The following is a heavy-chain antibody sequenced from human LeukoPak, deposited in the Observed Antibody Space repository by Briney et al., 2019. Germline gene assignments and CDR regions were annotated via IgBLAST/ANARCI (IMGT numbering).Heavy chain of an antibody. Sequence: GASVKVSCKASGYTFTGYYMHWVRQAPGQGLEWMGWINPNSGGTNYAQKFQGRVTMTRDTSISTAYMELSRLRSDDTAVYYCARVNYYDHSDAFDIWGQGTMVTVSS. CDR3: ARVNYYDHSDAFDI. D-gene: IGHD3-22*01. V-gene: IGHV1-2*02. CDR2: INPNSGGT. J-gene: IGHJ3*02. CDR1: GYTFTGYY.